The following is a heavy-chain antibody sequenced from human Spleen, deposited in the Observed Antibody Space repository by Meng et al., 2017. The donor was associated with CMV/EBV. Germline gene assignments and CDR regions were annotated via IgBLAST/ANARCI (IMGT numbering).Heavy chain of an antibody. Sequence: GESLKISCSVSGFTFSTSTMHWVRQAPGKGLEWVANIKQDGSEKDYVDSVKGRFTIARDNAKNSVYLQMNSLRAEDTAVYYCARYGYCSSTSCYSAGGAFDIWGQGTMVTVSS. CDR2: IKQDGSEK. V-gene: IGHV3-7*01. CDR3: ARYGYCSSTSCYSAGGAFDI. D-gene: IGHD2-2*01. CDR1: GFTFSTST. J-gene: IGHJ3*02.